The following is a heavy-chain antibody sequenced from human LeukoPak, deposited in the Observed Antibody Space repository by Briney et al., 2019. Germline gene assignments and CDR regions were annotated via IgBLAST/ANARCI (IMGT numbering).Heavy chain of an antibody. Sequence: ASVKVSCKVSGYTLTELSMHWVRQAPGKGLEWMGGFDPADGETVYAHKFQGRLTMTEDTSTNTAYMELTSLRSEDTAVYYCAADGGGLSSVVTPRSSPFDYWGQGTLVTVPP. CDR1: GYTLTELS. J-gene: IGHJ4*02. CDR3: AADGGGLSSVVTPRSSPFDY. V-gene: IGHV1-24*01. D-gene: IGHD4-23*01. CDR2: FDPADGET.